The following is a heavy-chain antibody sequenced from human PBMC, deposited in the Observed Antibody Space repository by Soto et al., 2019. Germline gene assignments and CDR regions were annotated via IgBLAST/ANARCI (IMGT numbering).Heavy chain of an antibody. CDR3: ARESPYSGNFDY. D-gene: IGHD1-26*01. CDR2: IGTTGDT. CDR1: GFTFSSYD. V-gene: IGHV3-13*01. J-gene: IGHJ4*02. Sequence: EVQLMESGGGLVQPGGSLGLSCAASGFTFSSYDMHWVRQATGKGLEWVSAIGTTGDTYYPVSVKGRFTISRENAKNSLYLQMNSLRAGDTAVYFCARESPYSGNFDYWGQGTLVTVSS.